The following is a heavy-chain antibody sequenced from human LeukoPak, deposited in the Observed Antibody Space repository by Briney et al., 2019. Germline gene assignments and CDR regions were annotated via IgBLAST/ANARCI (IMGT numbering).Heavy chain of an antibody. CDR3: ARERYDFWSGYGDYYYYMDV. Sequence: PSETLSLTCTVSGGSISSSSYYWGWIRQPPGKGLEWIGSIYYSGSTYYSPSLTSRVTISVDTSKNQFSLKLSSVTAADTAVYYCARERYDFWSGYGDYYYYMDVWGKGTTVTVSS. CDR1: GGSISSSSYY. CDR2: IYYSGST. D-gene: IGHD3-3*01. V-gene: IGHV4-39*07. J-gene: IGHJ6*03.